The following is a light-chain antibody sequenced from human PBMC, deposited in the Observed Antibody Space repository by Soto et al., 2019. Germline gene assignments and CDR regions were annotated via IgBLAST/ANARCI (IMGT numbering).Light chain of an antibody. Sequence: QSVLTQPASVSGSPGQSITISCTGTSSDVGGYNYVSWYQQHPGKAPQLMIYEVSNRPSGVSNRFSGSKSDNTASLTISGLQPEDEADYYCCSYTSSDTVVFGGGTKRPS. J-gene: IGLJ2*01. V-gene: IGLV2-14*01. CDR2: EVS. CDR1: SSDVGGYNY. CDR3: CSYTSSDTVV.